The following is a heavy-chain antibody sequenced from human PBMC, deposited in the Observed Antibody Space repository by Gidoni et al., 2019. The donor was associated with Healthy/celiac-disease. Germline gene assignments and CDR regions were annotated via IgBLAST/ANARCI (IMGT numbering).Heavy chain of an antibody. CDR3: TTSPDVDTAMVSDDY. J-gene: IGHJ4*02. CDR2: IKSKTDSETT. CDR1: GFTFSNAW. Sequence: EVQLVESGGGLVKPGVSLRLSCAASGFTFSNAWMSWVRQAPGKGLEWVGRIKSKTDSETTDYAAPVKGRFTISRDDSKNTLYLQMNSLKTEDTAVYYCTTSPDVDTAMVSDDYWGQGTLVTVSS. V-gene: IGHV3-15*01. D-gene: IGHD5-18*01.